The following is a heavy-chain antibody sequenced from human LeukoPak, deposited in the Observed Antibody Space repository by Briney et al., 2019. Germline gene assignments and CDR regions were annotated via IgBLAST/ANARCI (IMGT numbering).Heavy chain of an antibody. CDR1: GYTLTELS. J-gene: IGHJ3*02. V-gene: IGHV1-24*01. Sequence: ASVKVSCKVSGYTLTELSMHWVRQAPGKGLEWMGGFDPEDGETIYAQKFQGRVTMTEDTSTDTAYMELSSLRSEDTAVYYCARGITGTTGSAFDIWGQGTMVTVSS. CDR3: ARGITGTTGSAFDI. CDR2: FDPEDGET. D-gene: IGHD1-7*01.